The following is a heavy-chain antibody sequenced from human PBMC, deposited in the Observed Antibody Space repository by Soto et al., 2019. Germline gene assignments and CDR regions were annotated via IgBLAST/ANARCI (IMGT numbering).Heavy chain of an antibody. V-gene: IGHV3-23*01. J-gene: IGHJ4*02. Sequence: GGSLRLSCAASGCTFSSYAMSWVRQAPGKGLEWVSAISGSSSSIYYADSVKGRFTISRDNAKNTLYLQMNSLRDEDTAVYYCARASYDSSGYYQYYFDYWGQGTLVTVSS. CDR3: ARASYDSSGYYQYYFDY. D-gene: IGHD3-22*01. CDR2: ISGSSSSI. CDR1: GCTFSSYA.